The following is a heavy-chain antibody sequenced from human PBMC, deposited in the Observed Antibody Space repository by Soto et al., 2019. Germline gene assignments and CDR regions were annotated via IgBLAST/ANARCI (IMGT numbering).Heavy chain of an antibody. J-gene: IGHJ1*01. Sequence: QVQLAESGGGVVQPGTSLRLSCAASGFTFATYVMHWARQVPGKGLEWVAGISHDGNNEHYADSVKGRFTISRDNSMNTLYLQMSSLSAEDTALYYCATEDESSGHAGTFHHWGQGALVTVSS. CDR1: GFTFATYV. CDR3: ATEDESSGHAGTFHH. D-gene: IGHD3-22*01. CDR2: ISHDGNNE. V-gene: IGHV3-30-3*01.